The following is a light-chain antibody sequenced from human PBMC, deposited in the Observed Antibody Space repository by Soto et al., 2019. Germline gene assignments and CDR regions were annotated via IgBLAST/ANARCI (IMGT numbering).Light chain of an antibody. CDR3: LQGAHWPPT. J-gene: IGKJ1*01. Sequence: DVVMTQSPLSLPVTLGQPASISCRSTQSLIFIDGDTYLNWFQQRPGQSPRRLIYKVSNRDSGVPGWFRGQGSGTYFPPQISRVEAEDVGIYYCLQGAHWPPTFGQGTKVEI. CDR1: QSLIFIDGDTY. CDR2: KVS. V-gene: IGKV2-30*01.